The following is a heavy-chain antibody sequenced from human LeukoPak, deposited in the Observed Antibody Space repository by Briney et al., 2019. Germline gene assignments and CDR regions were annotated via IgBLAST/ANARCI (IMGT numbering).Heavy chain of an antibody. Sequence: PSETLSLTCTVSGGSVSSCNHYWSWVRQRPGKGLEWIGPIYCSKDTYSNPSLKSRLSISTDTSKNQFSLRLSSVTAADTAVYFCARDQGEFDYCNGGNCYFGAYEIWGQGTLVAVSS. CDR1: GGSVSSCNHY. V-gene: IGHV4-31*03. CDR3: ARDQGEFDYCNGGNCYFGAYEI. J-gene: IGHJ3*02. D-gene: IGHD2-15*01. CDR2: IYCSKDT.